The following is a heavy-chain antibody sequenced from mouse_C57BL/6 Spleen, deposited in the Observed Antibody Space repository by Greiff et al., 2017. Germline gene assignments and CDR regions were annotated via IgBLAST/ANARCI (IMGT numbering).Heavy chain of an antibody. CDR1: GFTFSDYG. CDR3: ARYYGYDVGYFDY. CDR2: ISSGSSTI. J-gene: IGHJ2*01. Sequence: EVQRVESGGGLVKPGGSLKLSCAASGFTFSDYGMHWVRQAPEKGLEWVAYISSGSSTIYYADTVKGRFTISRDNAKNTLFLQMTSLRSEDTAMYYCARYYGYDVGYFDYWGQGTTLTVSS. V-gene: IGHV5-17*01. D-gene: IGHD2-2*01.